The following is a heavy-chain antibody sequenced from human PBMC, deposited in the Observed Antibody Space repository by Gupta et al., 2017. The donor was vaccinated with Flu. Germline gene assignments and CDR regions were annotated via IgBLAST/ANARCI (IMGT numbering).Heavy chain of an antibody. CDR1: GGSISSGGYY. D-gene: IGHD4-23*01. CDR2: IYYSGVA. Sequence: QVQLQESGPGLVKPSQTLSLTCTVSGGSISSGGYYWTWIRQHAGKGLEWIGYIYYSGVAYYNPALESRVTISVDTSKSQFSLMLSSVTAADTAVYFCAREHRRDYGGHPAFDYWGQGTLVTVSS. V-gene: IGHV4-31*03. CDR3: AREHRRDYGGHPAFDY. J-gene: IGHJ4*02.